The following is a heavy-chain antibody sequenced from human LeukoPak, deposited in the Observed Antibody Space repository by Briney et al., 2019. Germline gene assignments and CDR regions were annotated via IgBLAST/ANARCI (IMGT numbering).Heavy chain of an antibody. J-gene: IGHJ6*03. D-gene: IGHD4-11*01. CDR1: GFTFSSYS. CDR3: ARANHDYSSSYYYYMDV. CDR2: ISSSSSYI. Sequence: GGSLRLSSAASGFTFSSYSMNWVRQAPGKGLEWVSSISSSSSYIYYADSVKGRFTISRDNAKNSLYLQMNSLRAEDTAVYYCARANHDYSSSYYYYMDVWGKGTTVTISS. V-gene: IGHV3-21*01.